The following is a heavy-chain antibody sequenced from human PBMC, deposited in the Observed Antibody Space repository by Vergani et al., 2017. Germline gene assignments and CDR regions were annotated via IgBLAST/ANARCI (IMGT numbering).Heavy chain of an antibody. J-gene: IGHJ4*02. CDR3: AKPMGGGTYDFDY. D-gene: IGHD1-1*01. CDR2: ISRSSSTI. CDR1: GFTFSSYS. V-gene: IGHV3-48*01. Sequence: EVQLVESGGGLVQPGGPLRLSCAASGFTFSSYSMNWVRQAPGKGLEWVSYISRSSSTIYYADSVKARFTITRDNAKNSLYLQMNSLRAEDTAVYYCAKPMGGGTYDFDYWGQGTLVTVSS.